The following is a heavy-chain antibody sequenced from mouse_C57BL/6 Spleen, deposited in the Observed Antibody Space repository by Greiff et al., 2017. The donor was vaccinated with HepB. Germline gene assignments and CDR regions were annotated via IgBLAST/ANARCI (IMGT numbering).Heavy chain of an antibody. D-gene: IGHD1-1*01. CDR3: APTVVARYWYFDV. CDR1: EFTFSDYG. CDR2: ISSGSSTI. J-gene: IGHJ1*03. Sequence: EVKLVESGGGLVKPGGSLKLSCAASEFTFSDYGMHWVRQAPEKGLEWVAYISSGSSTIYYADTVKGRFTISRDNAKNTLFLQMTSLRSEDKAMYYCAPTVVARYWYFDVWGTGTTVTVSS. V-gene: IGHV5-17*01.